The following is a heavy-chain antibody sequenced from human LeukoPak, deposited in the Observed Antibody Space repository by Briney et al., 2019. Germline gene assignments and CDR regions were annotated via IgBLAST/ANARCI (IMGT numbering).Heavy chain of an antibody. CDR2: INPIAGTT. CDR1: GGSFGRHV. J-gene: IGHJ6*03. Sequence: GASVKVSCKASGGSFGRHVLSWLRQAPGQGLEWMGGINPIAGTTSHAQKFQDRISITTDGSTTAYMALSSLTSEDTAVYYCARGVYSYDGSGEYAGGYYYMDVWGKGTTVTVSS. V-gene: IGHV1-69*05. CDR3: ARGVYSYDGSGEYAGGYYYMDV. D-gene: IGHD3-22*01.